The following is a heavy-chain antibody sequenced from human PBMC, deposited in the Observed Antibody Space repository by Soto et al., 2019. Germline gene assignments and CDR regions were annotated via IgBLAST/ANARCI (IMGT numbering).Heavy chain of an antibody. J-gene: IGHJ6*02. CDR3: ARAAVTHERYHYGMDV. V-gene: IGHV4-61*01. CDR2: IYYSGNT. D-gene: IGHD4-17*01. CDR1: NGSVSSGTYS. Sequence: SETLSLTCTVSNGSVSSGTYSWSWIRQSPGEGLEWIGCIYYSGNTNYNPSLKSRVTISVNTSKNQFSLRLTSVTAADTAVYYCARAAVTHERYHYGMDVWGQGTTVTVSS.